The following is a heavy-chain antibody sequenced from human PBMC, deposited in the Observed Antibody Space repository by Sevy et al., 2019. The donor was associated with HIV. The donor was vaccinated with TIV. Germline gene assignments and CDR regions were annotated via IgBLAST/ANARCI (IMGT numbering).Heavy chain of an antibody. CDR1: GFTFSRYG. V-gene: IGHV3-30*03. Sequence: GGSLRLSCAAAGFTFSRYGMHWARQAPGKGLEWVAVISIDGSDKVYADSVKGRFTVSRDNSKDTVYLQMNSLRPEDTAVYYCAYSRGRYEGSSWLYYYYLMDVWGQGTTVTVSS. CDR3: AYSRGRYEGSSWLYYYYLMDV. J-gene: IGHJ6*02. CDR2: ISIDGSDK. D-gene: IGHD6-13*01.